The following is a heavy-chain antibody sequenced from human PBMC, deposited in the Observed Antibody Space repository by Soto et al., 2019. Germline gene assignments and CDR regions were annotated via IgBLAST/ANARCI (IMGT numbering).Heavy chain of an antibody. Sequence: LETLSLTCAVYGGSISSYYWSWIRQPPGKGLEWIGYIYYSGSTNYNPSLKSRVTISVDTSKNQFSLKLSSVTAADTAVYYCARQVGATTRGYFDYWGQGTLVTVSS. D-gene: IGHD1-26*01. V-gene: IGHV4-59*01. CDR2: IYYSGST. J-gene: IGHJ4*02. CDR3: ARQVGATTRGYFDY. CDR1: GGSISSYY.